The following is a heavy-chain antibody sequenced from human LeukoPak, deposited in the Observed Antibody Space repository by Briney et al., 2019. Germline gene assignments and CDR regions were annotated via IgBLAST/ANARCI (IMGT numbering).Heavy chain of an antibody. CDR3: ARGQLWNPHYSDY. CDR1: GGSISSYY. Sequence: PSETLSLTCTVSGGSISSYYWSWIRQPPGKGLEWIGYIYTSGSTNYNPSLKSRVTISVDTSKNQFSLKLSSVTAADTAVYYCARGQLWNPHYSDYWGQGTLVTVSS. V-gene: IGHV4-4*09. CDR2: IYTSGST. D-gene: IGHD5-18*01. J-gene: IGHJ4*02.